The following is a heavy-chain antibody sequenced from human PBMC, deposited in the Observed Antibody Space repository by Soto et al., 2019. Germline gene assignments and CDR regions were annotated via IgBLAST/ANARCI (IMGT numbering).Heavy chain of an antibody. CDR2: IYSGVIT. CDR3: ARDGYGDGWFDP. D-gene: IGHD4-17*01. J-gene: IGHJ5*02. Sequence: GGALRLSCAASWFTVRSNYMSWVRQAPGNGLYCVSVIYSGVITYXXDCVKGRXXISRHNSKNTLYLQMXSSRAEDTAVYYCARDGYGDGWFDPWRQGTLVTVSS. CDR1: WFTVRSNY. V-gene: IGHV3-53*04.